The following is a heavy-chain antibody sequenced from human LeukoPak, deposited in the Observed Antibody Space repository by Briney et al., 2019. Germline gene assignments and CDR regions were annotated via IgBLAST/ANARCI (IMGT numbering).Heavy chain of an antibody. CDR2: ISAYNGNT. J-gene: IGHJ4*02. Sequence: GASVKVSCKASGYTFTSYGISWVRQAPGQGLEWMGWISAYNGNTNYAQKLQGRVTMTTDTSTSTAYMELRSLRSDDTAVYYCARRPDYDFWSGYYIGPFDYWGQGTLVTVSS. CDR3: ARRPDYDFWSGYYIGPFDY. D-gene: IGHD3-3*01. V-gene: IGHV1-18*01. CDR1: GYTFTSYG.